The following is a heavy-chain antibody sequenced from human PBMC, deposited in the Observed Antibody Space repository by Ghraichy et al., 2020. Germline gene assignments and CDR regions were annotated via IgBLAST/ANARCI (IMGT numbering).Heavy chain of an antibody. D-gene: IGHD3-22*01. Sequence: SETLSLTCTVSGGSISSGGYYWSWIRQHPGKGLEWIGYIYYSGSTYYNPSLKSRVTISVDTSKNQFSLKLSSVTAADTAVYYCARDLKTDYYDSSGYYSDAFDIWGKGTMVTVSS. CDR3: ARDLKTDYYDSSGYYSDAFDI. J-gene: IGHJ3*02. CDR2: IYYSGST. V-gene: IGHV4-31*03. CDR1: GGSISSGGYY.